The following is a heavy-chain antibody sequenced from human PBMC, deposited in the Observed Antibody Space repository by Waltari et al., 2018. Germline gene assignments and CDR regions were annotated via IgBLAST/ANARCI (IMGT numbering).Heavy chain of an antibody. CDR1: GSTSSVMK. V-gene: IGHV3-48*03. D-gene: IGHD3-3*01. CDR3: ARGLSDFWSGYYTFDY. J-gene: IGHJ4*02. Sequence: EVQLVESGGGLVQLGGSLRLSCAASGSTSSVMKINGARQAPGKGLEWVSYISSSGSTIYYADSVKGRFTISRDNAKNSLYLQMNSLRAEDTAVYYCARGLSDFWSGYYTFDYWGQGTLVTVSS. CDR2: ISSSGSTI.